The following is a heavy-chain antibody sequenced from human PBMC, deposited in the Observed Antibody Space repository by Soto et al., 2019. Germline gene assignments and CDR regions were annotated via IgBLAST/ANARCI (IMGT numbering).Heavy chain of an antibody. CDR1: GFTFSNYA. CDR2: ISSAVNT. D-gene: IGHD6-6*01. V-gene: IGHV3-23*01. Sequence: GGSLRLSCAGSGFTFSNYAMSWFRQAPGKGLEWVSAISSAVNTYYADSVQGRFTITRDNTKNMLSRQMNSLRAEHTAVYYCAKQVRDRTSSPYYFDYWGQGTLVIVSS. J-gene: IGHJ4*02. CDR3: AKQVRDRTSSPYYFDY.